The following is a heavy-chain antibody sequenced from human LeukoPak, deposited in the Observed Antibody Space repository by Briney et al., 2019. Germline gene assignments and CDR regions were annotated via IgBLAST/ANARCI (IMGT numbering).Heavy chain of an antibody. Sequence: PGGSLRLSCAASEFTFSSYWMSWVRQAPGKGLEWVANIKQDGSEKYYVNSVKGRFTISRDNAKNSLYLQMNSLRAEDTAVYYCASPFETYYYDSSGYYAFGYWGQGTLVTVSS. V-gene: IGHV3-7*01. J-gene: IGHJ4*02. CDR3: ASPFETYYYDSSGYYAFGY. CDR2: IKQDGSEK. CDR1: EFTFSSYW. D-gene: IGHD3-22*01.